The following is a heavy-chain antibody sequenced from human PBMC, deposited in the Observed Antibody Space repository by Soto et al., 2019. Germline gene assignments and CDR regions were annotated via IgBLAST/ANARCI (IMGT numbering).Heavy chain of an antibody. Sequence: QVQLVQSGAEVKKPGASVKVSCKASGYTFTSYGISWVRQAPGQGLEWMGWISAYNGNTNYAQKLQGRVTMTTDTSKSTAYMELRSLRSDDTAVYYCARVYYDFWSGYLDWFDPWGQGPLVTVSS. CDR1: GYTFTSYG. J-gene: IGHJ5*02. V-gene: IGHV1-18*01. D-gene: IGHD3-3*01. CDR2: ISAYNGNT. CDR3: ARVYYDFWSGYLDWFDP.